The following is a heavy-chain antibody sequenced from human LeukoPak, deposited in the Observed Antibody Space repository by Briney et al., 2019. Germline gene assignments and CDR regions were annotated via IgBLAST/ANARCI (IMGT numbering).Heavy chain of an antibody. CDR3: ARNRYSGSYYWFDP. Sequence: SETLSLTCTVSGGSISSYYWSWIRQPAGKGLEWIGRIYTSGSTNYNPSLKSRVTMSVDTSKNQFSLELSSVTAADTAVYYCARNRYSGSYYWFDPWGQGTLVTVSS. CDR2: IYTSGST. D-gene: IGHD1-26*01. CDR1: GGSISSYY. J-gene: IGHJ5*02. V-gene: IGHV4-4*07.